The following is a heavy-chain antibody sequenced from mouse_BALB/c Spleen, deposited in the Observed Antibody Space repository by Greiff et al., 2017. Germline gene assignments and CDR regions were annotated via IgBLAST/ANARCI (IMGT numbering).Heavy chain of an antibody. CDR3: ARSIYDGYYVGTFAY. Sequence: QVQLQQSGAELARPGASVKLSCKASGYTFTSYWMQWVKQRPGQGLEWIGAIYPGDGDTRYTQKFKGKATLTADKSSSTAYMQLSSLASEDSAVYYGARSIYDGYYVGTFAYWGQGTLVTVSA. J-gene: IGHJ3*01. D-gene: IGHD2-3*01. CDR1: GYTFTSYW. CDR2: IYPGDGDT. V-gene: IGHV1-87*01.